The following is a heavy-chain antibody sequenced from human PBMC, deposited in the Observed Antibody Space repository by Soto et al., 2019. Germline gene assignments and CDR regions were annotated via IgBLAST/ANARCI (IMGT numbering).Heavy chain of an antibody. Sequence: QVQLQESGPGLVKPSETLSLTCTVSGGSISSYYWSWIRQPPGKGLEWIGYIYYSGSTNYNPSLKSRVTISVDTSKNQFSLKLSSVTAADTAVYYCARGDHDRGGNVAYYYGRDVWGQGTTVTVSS. CDR3: ARGDHDRGGNVAYYYGRDV. V-gene: IGHV4-59*01. CDR1: GGSISSYY. J-gene: IGHJ6*02. CDR2: IYYSGST. D-gene: IGHD2-15*01.